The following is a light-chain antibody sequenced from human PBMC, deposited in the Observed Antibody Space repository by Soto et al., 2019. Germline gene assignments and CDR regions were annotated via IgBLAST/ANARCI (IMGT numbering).Light chain of an antibody. V-gene: IGKV3-15*01. Sequence: EIVLTQSPGTLSLSPGERATLSCRASQSVSSSYLAWYQQKPGQAPRLLIYGASSRATDIPARFSGSGSGTEFTLTISSLQSEDFAVYYCQQYNNWPHTFGQGTKLEIK. CDR3: QQYNNWPHT. CDR2: GAS. J-gene: IGKJ2*01. CDR1: QSVSSSY.